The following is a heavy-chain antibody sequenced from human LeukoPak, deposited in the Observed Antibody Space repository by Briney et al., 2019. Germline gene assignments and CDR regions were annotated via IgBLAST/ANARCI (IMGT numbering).Heavy chain of an antibody. D-gene: IGHD1-26*01. V-gene: IGHV3-48*01. J-gene: IGHJ4*02. CDR3: ARIREGAFDY. CDR1: GFTFSSYS. Sequence: GGSLRLSCAASGFTFSSYSMNWVRQAPGKGLEWVSYISSSSSTIYYADSMKGRFTISRDNAKNSLYLQMNSLRAEDTAVYYCARIREGAFDYWGQGTLGTVSS. CDR2: ISSSSSTI.